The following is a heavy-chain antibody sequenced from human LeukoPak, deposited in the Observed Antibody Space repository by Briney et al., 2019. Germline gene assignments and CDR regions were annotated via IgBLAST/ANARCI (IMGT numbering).Heavy chain of an antibody. D-gene: IGHD5-24*01. CDR1: GFTFNSYS. J-gene: IGHJ4*02. CDR3: ARKEEGWLQLPFDY. Sequence: GGSLRLSCAASGFTFNSYSMNWVRQAPGKGLEWIADINWSSNTIYYEDSVRGRFTISRDNAKNSLYLQMNSLRVEDTAVYYCARKEEGWLQLPFDYWGQGTLVTVSS. CDR2: INWSSNTI. V-gene: IGHV3-48*04.